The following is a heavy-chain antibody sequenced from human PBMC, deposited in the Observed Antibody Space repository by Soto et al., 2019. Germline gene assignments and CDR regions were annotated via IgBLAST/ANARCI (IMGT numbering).Heavy chain of an antibody. CDR1: GGSISSGGYY. J-gene: IGHJ4*02. V-gene: IGHV4-31*03. CDR3: ARVDSRGGSSWYPPPHFDY. CDR2: IYYSGST. D-gene: IGHD6-13*01. Sequence: SETLSLTCTVSGGSISSGGYYWSWIRQHPGKGLEWIGYIYYSGSTYYNPSLKSRVTISVDTSKNQFSLKLSSVTAADTAVYYCARVDSRGGSSWYPPPHFDYWGQGTLVTVSS.